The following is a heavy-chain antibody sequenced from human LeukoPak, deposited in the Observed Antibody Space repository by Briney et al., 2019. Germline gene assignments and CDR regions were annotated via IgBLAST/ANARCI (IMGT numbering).Heavy chain of an antibody. CDR3: AISSPAHFQH. CDR1: GGSISSYY. J-gene: IGHJ1*01. D-gene: IGHD6-13*01. CDR2: IYYSGST. V-gene: IGHV4-59*08. Sequence: SETLSLTCTVSGGSISSYYWSWLRQPPGRGLEWVGYIYYSGSTNYNPSLKSRVTISVDTSKNQFSLKLSSVTAADTAVYYCAISSPAHFQHWGQGTLVTVSS.